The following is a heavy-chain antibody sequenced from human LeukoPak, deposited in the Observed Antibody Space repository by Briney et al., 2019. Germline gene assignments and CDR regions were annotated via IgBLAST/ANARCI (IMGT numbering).Heavy chain of an antibody. CDR2: MNPNHTNT. V-gene: IGHV1-8*03. J-gene: IGHJ4*02. CDR3: ARGLVGRTGIDY. Sequence: ASVKVSCKASGYTFTTYEINWVRQATGPGLEWMGWMNPNHTNTRYAQKFQGRITITGNISISTAYMELSSLRSEDTAVYYCARGLVGRTGIDYWGQGTLVTVSS. D-gene: IGHD1-26*01. CDR1: GYTFTTYE.